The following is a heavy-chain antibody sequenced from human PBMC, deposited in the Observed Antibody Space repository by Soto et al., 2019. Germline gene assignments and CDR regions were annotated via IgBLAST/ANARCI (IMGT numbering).Heavy chain of an antibody. V-gene: IGHV1-18*01. Sequence: GDSVKVSCKASGYTFTIYGISWVRQAPGQGLEWMGWISAYNGNTNYAQKLQGRVTMTTDTSTSTAYMELRSLRSDDTAVYYCARDLTFMTTVTTGLVYYYYYMDVWGKGTTVSVSS. CDR1: GYTFTIYG. CDR3: ARDLTFMTTVTTGLVYYYYYMDV. J-gene: IGHJ6*03. D-gene: IGHD4-4*01. CDR2: ISAYNGNT.